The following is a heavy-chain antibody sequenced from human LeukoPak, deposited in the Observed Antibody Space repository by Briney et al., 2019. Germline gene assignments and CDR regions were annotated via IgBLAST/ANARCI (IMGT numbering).Heavy chain of an antibody. J-gene: IGHJ4*02. V-gene: IGHV4-34*01. Sequence: SETLSLTCAVYGGSFSGYYWSWIRQPPGKGLEWIGEINHSGSTNYNPSLKSRVTISVDTSKNQFSLKLSSVTAADTAVYYCARRAGGRQQLAFDYWGQGTLVTVSS. D-gene: IGHD6-13*01. CDR2: INHSGST. CDR1: GGSFSGYY. CDR3: ARRAGGRQQLAFDY.